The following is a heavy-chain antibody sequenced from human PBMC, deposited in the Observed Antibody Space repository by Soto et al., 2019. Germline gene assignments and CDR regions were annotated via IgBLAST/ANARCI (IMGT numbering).Heavy chain of an antibody. V-gene: IGHV2-5*02. CDR1: GFSLTGSGVG. CDR2: IYWDDDK. CDR3: ARFLWSDTSLYYFDY. J-gene: IGHJ4*02. Sequence: QITLKESGPTLVKPTQTLTLTCTFSGFSLTGSGVGVGWIRQPPGKAPEWLALIYWDDDKRYSPSLKSRLTITKDTSKNQVALTVTNIDPVDTATYYCARFLWSDTSLYYFDYWGQGTLVTVSS. D-gene: IGHD3-3*01.